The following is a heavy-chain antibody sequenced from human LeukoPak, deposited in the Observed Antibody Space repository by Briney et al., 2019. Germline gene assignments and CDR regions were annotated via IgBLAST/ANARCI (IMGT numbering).Heavy chain of an antibody. CDR1: GGTISSYY. J-gene: IGHJ3*02. CDR2: IYTSGST. V-gene: IGHV4-4*07. Sequence: SETLSLTCAVSGGTISSYYRSWIRQPPGKGLEWIGRIYTSGSTNYNASLKSRVTISVDTSKNQFSLKLSSVTAADTAVYYCASSSWGSYRNDAFDIWGQGTMVTVSS. CDR3: ASSSWGSYRNDAFDI. D-gene: IGHD3-16*02.